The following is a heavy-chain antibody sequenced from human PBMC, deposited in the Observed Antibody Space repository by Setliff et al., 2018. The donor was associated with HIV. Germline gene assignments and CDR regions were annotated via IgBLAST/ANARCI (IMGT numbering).Heavy chain of an antibody. V-gene: IGHV4-59*12. CDR2: IFYGGNA. CDR3: ASTGHIEIDPLQPFEI. CDR1: AGAIRSYY. J-gene: IGHJ3*02. D-gene: IGHD5-12*01. Sequence: RSETLSLTCTVSAGAIRSYYWSWIRQSPGKGLEWIGYIFYGGNANYSPSLKGRVTMSLDTSRNQFSLKLTSVTAADTAVYYCASTGHIEIDPLQPFEIWGQGTMVTVSS.